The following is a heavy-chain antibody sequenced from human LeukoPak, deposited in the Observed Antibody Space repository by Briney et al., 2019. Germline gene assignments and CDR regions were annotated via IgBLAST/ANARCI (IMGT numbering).Heavy chain of an antibody. J-gene: IGHJ6*02. V-gene: IGHV3-48*04. CDR3: AKARGWFGSYYYGMDV. CDR2: ISSSSSTI. CDR1: GFTFSSYS. D-gene: IGHD3-10*01. Sequence: GGSLRLSCAASGFTFSSYSMTWVRQAPGKGLEWVSYISSSSSTIYYADSVKGRFTISRDNAKNSLYLQMSSLRAEDTALYYCAKARGWFGSYYYGMDVWGQGTTVTVSS.